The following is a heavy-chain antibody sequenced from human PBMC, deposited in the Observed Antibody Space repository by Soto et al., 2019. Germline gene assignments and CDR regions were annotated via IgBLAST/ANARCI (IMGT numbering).Heavy chain of an antibody. CDR3: ARAYGAGSFDF. Sequence: QVQLVQSGAEVKKPGASVKVSCTGSGYTFRSYDIHWVRQATGQGLEWMGWVNPNTGNTGYAQKFQGRVTMTRDMPKSSAYMEVNSLTSEDTAIYYWARAYGAGSFDFWGQGTLVSVSS. D-gene: IGHD3-10*01. CDR2: VNPNTGNT. CDR1: GYTFRSYD. V-gene: IGHV1-8*01. J-gene: IGHJ5*01.